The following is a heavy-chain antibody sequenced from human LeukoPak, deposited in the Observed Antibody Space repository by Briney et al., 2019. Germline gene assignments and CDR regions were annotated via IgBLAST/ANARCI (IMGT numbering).Heavy chain of an antibody. V-gene: IGHV4-4*02. CDR3: ARDLRGDYYDSSGYFDY. J-gene: IGHJ4*02. CDR2: IYHSGST. Sequence: EPSGTLSLTCAVSGGSISSSNWWSWVRQPPGKGLEWIGEIYHSGSTNYNPSLKSRVTISVDKSKNQFSLKLSSVTAADTAVYYCARDLRGDYYDSSGYFDYWGQGTLVTVSS. D-gene: IGHD3-22*01. CDR1: GGSISSSNW.